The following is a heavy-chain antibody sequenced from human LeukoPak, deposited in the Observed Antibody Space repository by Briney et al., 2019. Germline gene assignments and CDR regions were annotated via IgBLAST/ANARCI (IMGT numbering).Heavy chain of an antibody. Sequence: AGGSLRLSCAASGFTFSNYWMNWVRQAPGKGLEWVANIKEDGSEKNYVDSVKGRFTISRDNVKNSLYLQMSSLRAEDTAVYYCARDPLIAVAGIYFDYWGQGTLVTVSS. V-gene: IGHV3-7*05. CDR1: GFTFSNYW. D-gene: IGHD6-19*01. CDR3: ARDPLIAVAGIYFDY. J-gene: IGHJ4*02. CDR2: IKEDGSEK.